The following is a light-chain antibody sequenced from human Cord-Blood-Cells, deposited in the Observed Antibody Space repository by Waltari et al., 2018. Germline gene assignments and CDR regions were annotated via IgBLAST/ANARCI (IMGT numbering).Light chain of an antibody. CDR2: EAS. Sequence: QSALTQPASVSGSPGQSITISCTGTSSDVGSYNLVSWYQQHPGKAPKLMIYEASKRPSGVSKRFSGSKSCNTASLTISGLQAEDEADYYCCSYAGSVVFGGGTKLTVL. J-gene: IGLJ2*01. CDR1: SSDVGSYNL. CDR3: CSYAGSVV. V-gene: IGLV2-23*01.